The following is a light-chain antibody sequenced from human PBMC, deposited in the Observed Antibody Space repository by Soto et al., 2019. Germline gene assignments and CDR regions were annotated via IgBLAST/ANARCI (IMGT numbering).Light chain of an antibody. CDR3: ETWDSNTWV. Sequence: QSVLTQSSSASASLGSSVKLTCTLSSGHSSYIIAWHQQQPGKAPRYLMKLEGSGSYNKGSGVPDRFSGSSSGADRYLTISNLQSEDAADYYCETWDSNTWVFGGGTKVTVL. CDR1: SGHSSYI. CDR2: LEGSGSY. J-gene: IGLJ3*02. V-gene: IGLV4-60*03.